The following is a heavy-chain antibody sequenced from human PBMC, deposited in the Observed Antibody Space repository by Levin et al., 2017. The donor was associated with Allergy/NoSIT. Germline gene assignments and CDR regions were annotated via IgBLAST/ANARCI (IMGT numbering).Heavy chain of an antibody. J-gene: IGHJ4*02. CDR3: AKLEGGSCYSSGDY. CDR1: GFTFSNYA. Sequence: GESLKISCAASGFTFSNYAMSWVRQAPGKGLEWVSAISSSGGSTYYADSVKGRFTISRDNSKNTLFLQMNSLRAEDTAVYYCAKLEGGSCYSSGDYWGQGILVTVSS. D-gene: IGHD2-15*01. V-gene: IGHV3-23*01. CDR2: ISSSGGST.